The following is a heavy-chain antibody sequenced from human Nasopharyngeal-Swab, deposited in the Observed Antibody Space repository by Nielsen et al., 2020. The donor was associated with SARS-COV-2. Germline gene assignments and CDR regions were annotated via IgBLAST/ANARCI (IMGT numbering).Heavy chain of an antibody. Sequence: VRQAPGKGLEWVSYMSSTGSYIYYADSVKGRFTISRDNAKNSLYLQMNNLRAEDTAVYYCAKGGIAVAGTLGYWGQGTLVTVSS. V-gene: IGHV3-21*01. CDR2: MSSTGSYI. J-gene: IGHJ4*02. CDR3: AKGGIAVAGTLGY. D-gene: IGHD6-19*01.